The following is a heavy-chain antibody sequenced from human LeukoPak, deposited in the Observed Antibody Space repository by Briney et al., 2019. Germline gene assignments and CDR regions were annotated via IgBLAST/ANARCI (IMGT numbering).Heavy chain of an antibody. J-gene: IGHJ4*02. V-gene: IGHV3-72*01. CDR2: TRNKANRYTT. CDR3: TLCFGEFAFDY. CDR1: GFTFSDHF. D-gene: IGHD3-10*01. Sequence: GGSLRLSCAASGFTFSDHFMDWVRQAPGKGLEWVGRTRNKANRYTTEYAASVKGRFSISSDDSKSSLSLQMNSLKTEGTAVYYWTLCFGEFAFDYWGQRALVTVSS.